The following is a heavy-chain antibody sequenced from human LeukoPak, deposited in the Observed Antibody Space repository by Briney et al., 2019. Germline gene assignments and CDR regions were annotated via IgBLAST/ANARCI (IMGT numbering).Heavy chain of an antibody. V-gene: IGHV3-33*06. Sequence: GRSLRLSRAASGFTFRTYAMHWVRQAPGKGLEWVAFIWPDGSKKFYADSVKGRFTISRDNSNHTLYLQMNSLRPEDTALYFCAKISSSAEPNFDYWGQGILLTVSS. J-gene: IGHJ4*02. CDR2: IWPDGSKK. D-gene: IGHD1-14*01. CDR1: GFTFRTYA. CDR3: AKISSSAEPNFDY.